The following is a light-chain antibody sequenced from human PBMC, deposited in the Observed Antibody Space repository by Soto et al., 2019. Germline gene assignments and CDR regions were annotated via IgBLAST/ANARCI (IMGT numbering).Light chain of an antibody. J-gene: IGKJ3*01. CDR1: QDISNY. CDR3: QQYDNLPFT. Sequence: DIQMTQSPSSLSASVGDRVTITCQASQDISNYLNWYQQKPGKAPKLLIYDASNLETGVPSRFSGSGSGTDFTFTISSLHPEDIATYYCQQYDNLPFTFDPGTKVDIK. CDR2: DAS. V-gene: IGKV1-33*01.